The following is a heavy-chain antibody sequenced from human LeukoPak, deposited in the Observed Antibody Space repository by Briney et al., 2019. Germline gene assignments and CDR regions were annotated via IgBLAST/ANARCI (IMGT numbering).Heavy chain of an antibody. V-gene: IGHV1-2*02. J-gene: IGHJ6*03. Sequence: ASVKVSCKASGYTFTGYYMHWVRQAPGQGLEWMGWISPNSGGTHYAQKFQGRVTMTRDTSISTAYMELSTLRSDDTAVDYCARGVGSPYYMDVWGKGTTVTVPS. CDR2: ISPNSGGT. D-gene: IGHD1-26*01. CDR3: ARGVGSPYYMDV. CDR1: GYTFTGYY.